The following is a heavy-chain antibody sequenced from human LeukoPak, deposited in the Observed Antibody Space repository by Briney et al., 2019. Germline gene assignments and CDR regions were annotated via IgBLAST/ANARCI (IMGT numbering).Heavy chain of an antibody. CDR2: TSSSDAGT. V-gene: IGHV3-23*01. D-gene: IGHD3-10*01. CDR1: GFTFSSYS. CDR3: ARVTYGSGTYGAFDY. Sequence: GGSLRLSCAASGFTFSSYSMNWVRQAPGKGLEWVAATSSSDAGTYHADSVRGRFTISRDNSKNTLYLQMNSLRAEDAAVYYCARVTYGSGTYGAFDYWGQGTLVTVSS. J-gene: IGHJ4*02.